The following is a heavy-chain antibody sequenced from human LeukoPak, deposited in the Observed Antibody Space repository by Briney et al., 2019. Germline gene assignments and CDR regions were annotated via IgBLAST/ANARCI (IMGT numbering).Heavy chain of an antibody. CDR1: GYTFTSYY. Sequence: ASVKVSCKASGYTFTSYYMHWVRQAPGQGLEWMGIINPSGGSTGYAQKFQGRVTMTRDMSTSTVYMELSSLRSEDTAVYYCARAEPICSGGSCYSSLAFDIWGQGTMVTVSS. D-gene: IGHD2-15*01. V-gene: IGHV1-46*01. J-gene: IGHJ3*02. CDR2: INPSGGST. CDR3: ARAEPICSGGSCYSSLAFDI.